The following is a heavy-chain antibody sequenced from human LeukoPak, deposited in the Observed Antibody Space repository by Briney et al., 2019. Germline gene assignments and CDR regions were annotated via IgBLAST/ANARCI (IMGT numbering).Heavy chain of an antibody. J-gene: IGHJ4*02. CDR1: RYIFTGYY. D-gene: IGHD4-17*01. CDR2: INPNSCFT. Sequence: ASVKVSCKAARYIFTGYYMHWVRQAPGQGLEWMGCINPNSCFTNYPQNFQGRVTMTRDTSISTAYMAVSRLRSDDTAVYYCAREGDSDYGDYCFDYWGQGTLVTVSS. V-gene: IGHV1-2*02. CDR3: AREGDSDYGDYCFDY.